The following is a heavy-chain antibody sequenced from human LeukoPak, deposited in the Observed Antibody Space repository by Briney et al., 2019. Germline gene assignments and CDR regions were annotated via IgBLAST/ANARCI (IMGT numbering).Heavy chain of an antibody. CDR3: ARPGGPNNWYFDL. J-gene: IGHJ2*01. CDR2: IYYSGST. V-gene: IGHV4-59*08. D-gene: IGHD4/OR15-4a*01. Sequence: SETLSLTCTVSGGSISSYYWSWIRQPPGKGLEWIGYIYYSGSTNYNPSLKSRVTISVDTSKNQFSLKLRSVTAADTAVYYCARPGGPNNWYFDLWGRGTLVTVSS. CDR1: GGSISSYY.